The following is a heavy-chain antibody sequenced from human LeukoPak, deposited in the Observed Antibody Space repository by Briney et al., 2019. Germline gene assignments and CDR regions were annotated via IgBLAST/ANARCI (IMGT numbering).Heavy chain of an antibody. CDR3: ARDVNGFNYGSAFDV. D-gene: IGHD3-10*01. J-gene: IGHJ3*01. CDR1: DGSISSGRYY. CDR2: IYTSGGP. Sequence: SSETLSLTCTVSDGSISSGRYYWSWIRQPAGKGLEWVGRIYTSGGPNYNPSLKSRVTISVDTSKNQFSLKLTSVTAADTAVYYCARDVNGFNYGSAFDVWGQGTMVTVSS. V-gene: IGHV4-61*02.